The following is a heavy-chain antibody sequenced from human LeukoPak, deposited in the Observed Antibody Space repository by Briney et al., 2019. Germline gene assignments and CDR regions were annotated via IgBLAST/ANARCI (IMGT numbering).Heavy chain of an antibody. CDR1: GFTFRSYE. V-gene: IGHV3-48*03. D-gene: IGHD3-16*01. J-gene: IGHJ6*03. Sequence: PGGSLRLSCAASGFTFRSYEMNWVRQAPGKGLEWVSYISSSGSTIFYADSVKGRFTISRDNAKNSLYLQMNSLRAEDTAVYYCARGGRGAGYYYYYYMDVWGKGTTVTISS. CDR2: ISSSGSTI. CDR3: ARGGRGAGYYYYYYMDV.